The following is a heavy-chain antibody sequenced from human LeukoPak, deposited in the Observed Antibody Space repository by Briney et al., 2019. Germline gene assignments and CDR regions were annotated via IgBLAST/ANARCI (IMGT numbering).Heavy chain of an antibody. CDR1: GFTFRYYW. CDR2: IHKDGSEK. D-gene: IGHD3-3*01. J-gene: IGHJ3*01. CDR3: ARNDFWSGYDGFDV. Sequence: PGRSLRLSFAASGFTFRYYWMSWVRQAPGKGLEGGANIHKDGSEKYYVDSVEGRFTISRDNAKNSLYLQMNSLRAEDTAIYYCARNDFWSGYDGFDVWGQGTVVTVSS. V-gene: IGHV3-7*01.